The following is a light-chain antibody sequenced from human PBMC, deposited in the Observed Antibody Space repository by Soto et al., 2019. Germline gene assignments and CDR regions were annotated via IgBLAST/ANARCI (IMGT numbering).Light chain of an antibody. Sequence: ENVFAQAPATLSFSPGERTTLSCGASQSVSRSYLAWYQQKPGQAPRXXIYDASNRAAGIPARFSGSGSGTDFTLTISSLEPEDCEVYIGQQYGTSPRTFGQGTRLEIK. CDR1: QSVSRSY. J-gene: IGKJ5*01. V-gene: IGKV3D-20*01. CDR2: DAS. CDR3: QQYGTSPRT.